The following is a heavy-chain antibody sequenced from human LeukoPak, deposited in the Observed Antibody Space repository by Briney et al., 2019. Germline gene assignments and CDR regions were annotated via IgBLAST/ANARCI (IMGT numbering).Heavy chain of an antibody. CDR3: AKGGSSTMPYNWFDP. V-gene: IGHV3-9*01. J-gene: IGHJ5*02. D-gene: IGHD5/OR15-5a*01. CDR2: ISWNSGSI. CDR1: GFTFDDYA. Sequence: GRSLRLSCAASGFTFDDYAMHWVRQAPGKGLEWVSGISWNSGSIGYADSVKGRFTISRDSAKNSLYLQMNSLRAEDTALYYCAKGGSSTMPYNWFDPWGQGTLVTVSS.